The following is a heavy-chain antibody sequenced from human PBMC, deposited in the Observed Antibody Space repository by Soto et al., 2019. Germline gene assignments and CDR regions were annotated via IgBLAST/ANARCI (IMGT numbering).Heavy chain of an antibody. D-gene: IGHD2-2*02. CDR3: VPAAIRGYYYYYGMDV. CDR1: GFTFSSYA. Sequence: GGSLRLSCAASGFTFSSYAMSWVRQAPGKGLEWVSAISGSGGSTYYADSVKGRFTIPRDNSKNTLYLQMNSLRAEDTAVYYSVPAAIRGYYYYYGMDVWGQGTTVTVCS. V-gene: IGHV3-23*01. J-gene: IGHJ6*02. CDR2: ISGSGGST.